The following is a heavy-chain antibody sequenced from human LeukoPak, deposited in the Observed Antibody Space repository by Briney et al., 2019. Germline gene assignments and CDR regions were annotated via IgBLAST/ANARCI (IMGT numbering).Heavy chain of an antibody. Sequence: ASVKVSCKASGYTFTRHYFHWVRQAPGQGLEWMGWINPNSGDTNFAQKSQGRVTMTRATSISTVYMELASLRSDDTALYYCMRGGGNSWFDYWGQGTLVSVSS. CDR1: GYTFTRHY. V-gene: IGHV1-2*02. CDR2: INPNSGDT. CDR3: MRGGGNSWFDY. J-gene: IGHJ4*02. D-gene: IGHD6-13*01.